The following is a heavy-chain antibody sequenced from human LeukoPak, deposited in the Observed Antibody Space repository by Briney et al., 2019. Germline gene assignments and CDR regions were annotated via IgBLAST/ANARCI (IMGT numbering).Heavy chain of an antibody. CDR2: ISSSGSTI. Sequence: GGSLRLSCAASGFTFSSYEMNWVCQAPGKGLEWVSYISSSGSTIYYADSVKGRFTISRDNAKNSLYLQMNSLRAEDTAVYYCAATTVTTSDYWGQGTLVTVSS. J-gene: IGHJ4*02. V-gene: IGHV3-48*03. CDR3: AATTVTTSDY. CDR1: GFTFSSYE. D-gene: IGHD4-17*01.